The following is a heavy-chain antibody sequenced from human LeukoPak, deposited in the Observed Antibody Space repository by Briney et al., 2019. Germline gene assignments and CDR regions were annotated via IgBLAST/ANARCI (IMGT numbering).Heavy chain of an antibody. CDR3: ARESHVRGVIIGYYYYMDV. CDR2: IYSRGDT. Sequence: AGGSLRLSRAASEFIVSINYMTWVRQAPGKGLEWVSLIYSRGDTKYADSVKGRFTISRDNAKNSLYLQMNSLRAEDTAVYYCARESHVRGVIIGYYYYMDVWGKGTTVTISS. CDR1: EFIVSINY. V-gene: IGHV3-66*01. D-gene: IGHD3-10*01. J-gene: IGHJ6*03.